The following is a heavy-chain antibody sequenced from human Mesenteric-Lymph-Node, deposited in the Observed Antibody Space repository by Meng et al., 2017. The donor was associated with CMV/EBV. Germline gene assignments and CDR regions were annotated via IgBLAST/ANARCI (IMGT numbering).Heavy chain of an antibody. J-gene: IGHJ6*02. CDR2: MNPNTGNT. D-gene: IGHD6-13*01. CDR3: ARDGIAASGMDV. CDR1: GYTFTSYD. Sequence: ASVKVSCKASGYTFTSYDINWVRQAPGQGLEWMGWMNPNTGNTGYAQKFQDRVTMTRDTSISTAYMELTSLRSEDTAVYYCARDGIAASGMDVWGQGTTVTVSS. V-gene: IGHV1-8*01.